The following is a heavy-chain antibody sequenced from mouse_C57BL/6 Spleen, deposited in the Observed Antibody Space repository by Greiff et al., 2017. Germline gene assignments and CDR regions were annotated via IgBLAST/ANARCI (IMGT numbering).Heavy chain of an antibody. CDR3: ARGWLRRGGLDY. D-gene: IGHD2-2*01. Sequence: QVQLKESGAELAKPGASVKLSCKASGYTYTSYWMHWVKQRPGQGLEWIGYINPSSGYTKYNQKFKDKATLTADKSSSTAYMQLSSLTYEDSAVYYCARGWLRRGGLDYWGQGTTLTVSS. J-gene: IGHJ2*01. V-gene: IGHV1-7*01. CDR1: GYTYTSYW. CDR2: INPSSGYT.